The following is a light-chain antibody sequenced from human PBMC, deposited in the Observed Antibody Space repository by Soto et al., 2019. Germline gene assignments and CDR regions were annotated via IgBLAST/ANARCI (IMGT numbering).Light chain of an antibody. CDR3: SSYTSSSTVV. V-gene: IGLV2-18*02. Sequence: SVLTQPPSVSGSPGQSVTISCTGTSSDVGSDNRVSWYQQPPGTAPKLMIYEGSNRPSVVPDRFSGYKSGNTALLTISGLHDEDEADYYCSSYTSSSTVVFGGGTKLTVL. CDR1: SSDVGSDNR. J-gene: IGLJ2*01. CDR2: EGS.